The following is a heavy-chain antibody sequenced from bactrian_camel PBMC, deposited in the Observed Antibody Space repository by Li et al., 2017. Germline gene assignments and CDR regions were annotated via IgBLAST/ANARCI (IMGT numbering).Heavy chain of an antibody. Sequence: VQLVESGGGLAQPGGSLRLSCAASGFDFRNYAMNWVRQAPGKGVEWVSGIHSGGRTTYYEDSLKGRFTISRDNAKNTLYLQMDTLKTEDTAVYYCVTSLRSWSITDFAYWGQGTQVTVS. CDR3: VTSLRSWSITDFAY. CDR1: GFDFRNYA. CDR2: IHSGGRTT. D-gene: IGHD6*01. V-gene: IGHV3S31*01. J-gene: IGHJ6*01.